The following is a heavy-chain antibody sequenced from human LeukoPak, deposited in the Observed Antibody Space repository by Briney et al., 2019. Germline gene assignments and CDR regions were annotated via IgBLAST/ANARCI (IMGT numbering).Heavy chain of an antibody. Sequence: SETLSLTCGVSGGSISGTNWWSWVRQPPGQGLEWIGEISLTGQTNYNPSLNGRVTMSLDKSSNQLSLNLTSVTAADTATDYCSRENGAFCPFGYWGQGTLVIVSS. CDR3: SRENGAFCPFGY. V-gene: IGHV4/OR15-8*02. D-gene: IGHD2-8*01. J-gene: IGHJ4*02. CDR1: GGSISGTNW. CDR2: ISLTGQT.